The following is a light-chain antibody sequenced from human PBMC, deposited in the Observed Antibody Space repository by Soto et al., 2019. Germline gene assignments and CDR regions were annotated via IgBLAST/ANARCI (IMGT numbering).Light chain of an antibody. CDR1: QSVSST. J-gene: IGKJ4*01. V-gene: IGKV3-15*01. Sequence: EIVMPQSPTPLSVSPGGRSTLTCRASQSVSSTLAWYQQKPGQAPRLLIYGASTRATGFPARFSGRGSGTEFTLTISSLQSEDFAVYYCQQYKNWPLTVGGGTKVDIK. CDR2: GAS. CDR3: QQYKNWPLT.